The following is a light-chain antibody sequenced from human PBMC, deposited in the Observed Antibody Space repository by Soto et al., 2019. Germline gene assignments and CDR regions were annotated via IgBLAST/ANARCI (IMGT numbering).Light chain of an antibody. CDR1: QSVDSN. V-gene: IGKV3D-15*01. Sequence: EIAVTQSPATLSVSPGETVTLSCRASQSVDSNSAWYQQKPGQAPRLLIYGASSRATGIPDRFSGSGSGTDFTLTISRLENEDVAVYYCQQRMNWTLTFGQGTRLEIK. CDR2: GAS. J-gene: IGKJ5*01. CDR3: QQRMNWTLT.